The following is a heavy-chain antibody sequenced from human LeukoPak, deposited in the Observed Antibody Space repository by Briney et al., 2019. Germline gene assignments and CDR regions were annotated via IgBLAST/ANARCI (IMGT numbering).Heavy chain of an antibody. V-gene: IGHV3-66*01. CDR1: GFTVSSNY. D-gene: IGHD6-19*01. CDR3: AKESRTIAVAGADY. Sequence: PGGSLRLSCAASGFTVSSNYMSWVRQAPGKGLEWVSVIYSSGSTYYADSVKGRFTISRDNSKNMLYLQMNSLRAEDTAVYYCAKESRTIAVAGADYWGQGTLVTVSS. J-gene: IGHJ4*02. CDR2: IYSSGST.